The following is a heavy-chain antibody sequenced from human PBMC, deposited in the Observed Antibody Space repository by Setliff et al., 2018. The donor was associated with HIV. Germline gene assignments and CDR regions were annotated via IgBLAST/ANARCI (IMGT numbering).Heavy chain of an antibody. CDR1: GFTFEDYG. Sequence: PGGSLRLSCAASGFTFEDYGMSWVRQVPGKGLEWVSGISWSGGGTGYAASVKGRFTISRDDAKNSLYLQMGSLRVEDTALYYCAKDPRAAVATICDYWGQGTLVTVSS. J-gene: IGHJ4*02. CDR2: ISWSGGGT. V-gene: IGHV3-20*04. CDR3: AKDPRAAVATICDY. D-gene: IGHD5-12*01.